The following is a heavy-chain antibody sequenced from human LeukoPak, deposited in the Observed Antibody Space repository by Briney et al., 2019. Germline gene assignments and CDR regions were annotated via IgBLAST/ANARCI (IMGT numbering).Heavy chain of an antibody. V-gene: IGHV4-61*08. Sequence: SETLSLTCTVSGGSISSGGYYWSWIRQPPGKGLEWIGYIYYSGSTNYNPSLKSRVTISVDTSKNQFSLKLSSVTAADTAVYYCARHGDTAVVFVDWGQGTLVTVSS. CDR1: GGSISSGGYY. D-gene: IGHD5-18*01. CDR2: IYYSGST. CDR3: ARHGDTAVVFVD. J-gene: IGHJ4*02.